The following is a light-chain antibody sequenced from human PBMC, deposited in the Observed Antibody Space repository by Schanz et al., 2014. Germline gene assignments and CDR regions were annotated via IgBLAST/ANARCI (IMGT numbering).Light chain of an antibody. CDR1: TTDVGGYNY. CDR2: DVT. Sequence: QSALTQPPSASGSPGQSITISCAGTTTDVGGYNYVSWYQQHPGKAPKLIIYDVTNRPSGVSHRFSGSKSGNTASLTISGLQAEDEADYYCCSYAGSSTWVFGGGTKLTVL. V-gene: IGLV2-14*03. CDR3: CSYAGSSTWV. J-gene: IGLJ3*02.